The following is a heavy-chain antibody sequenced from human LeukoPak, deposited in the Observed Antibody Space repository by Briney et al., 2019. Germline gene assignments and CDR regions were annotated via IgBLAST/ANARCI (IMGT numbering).Heavy chain of an antibody. V-gene: IGHV1-69*13. CDR3: ARFPAYSSGWYYFDY. Sequence: SVKVSCKASGGTFRSYAITWVRQAPGQGLEWMGGIIPIFGTANYARKFQDRVTITADESTSTAYMELSSLRSEDTAVYYCARFPAYSSGWYYFDYWGQGTLVTVSS. J-gene: IGHJ4*02. CDR1: GGTFRSYA. D-gene: IGHD6-19*01. CDR2: IIPIFGTA.